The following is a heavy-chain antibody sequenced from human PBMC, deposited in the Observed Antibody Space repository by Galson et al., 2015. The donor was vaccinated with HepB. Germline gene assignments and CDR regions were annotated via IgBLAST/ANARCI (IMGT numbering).Heavy chain of an antibody. Sequence: SLRLSCAASGFTFSDYYMSWIRQAPGKGLEWVSYISSSSSYTNYADSVKGRFTISRDNAKNSLYLQMNSLRAADTAVYYCARGFRMTTTGSYWCFDVWGRGTLVTVSS. CDR3: ARGFRMTTTGSYWCFDV. CDR2: ISSSSSYT. V-gene: IGHV3-11*05. D-gene: IGHD1-1*01. J-gene: IGHJ2*01. CDR1: GFTFSDYY.